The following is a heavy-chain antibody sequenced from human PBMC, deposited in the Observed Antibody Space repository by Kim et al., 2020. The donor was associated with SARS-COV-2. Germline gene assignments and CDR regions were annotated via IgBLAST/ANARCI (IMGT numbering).Heavy chain of an antibody. Sequence: NYAQKLQGRVTMTTDPSTSTAYMELRSLRSDDTAVYYCARVGYGDYLDYWGQGTLVTVSS. J-gene: IGHJ4*02. V-gene: IGHV1-18*01. D-gene: IGHD4-17*01. CDR3: ARVGYGDYLDY.